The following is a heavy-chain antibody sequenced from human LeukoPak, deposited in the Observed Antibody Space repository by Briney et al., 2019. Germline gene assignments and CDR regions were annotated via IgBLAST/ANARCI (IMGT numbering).Heavy chain of an antibody. CDR2: ISYDGSNK. CDR1: GFTFSSYA. V-gene: IGHV3-30*04. Sequence: GGSLRLSCAASGFTFSSYAMHWVRQAPGKGLEGVAVISYDGSNKYYADYVKGRFTISRDNSKNTLYLQMNSLRAEDTAVFYCARGIAAAGATPVLYYWGQGTLVTVSS. J-gene: IGHJ4*02. CDR3: ARGIAAAGATPVLYY. D-gene: IGHD6-13*01.